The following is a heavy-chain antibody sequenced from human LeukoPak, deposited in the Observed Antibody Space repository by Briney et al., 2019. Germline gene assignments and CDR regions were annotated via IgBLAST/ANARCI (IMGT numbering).Heavy chain of an antibody. V-gene: IGHV3-30-3*01. D-gene: IGHD6-6*01. CDR3: ARGGAALNSYCYGMDV. Sequence: GRSLRLSCAASGFTFSSYAMHWVRQAPGKGLEWVAVISYDGSNKYYADSVKGRFTISRDNSKNTLYLQMNSLRAEDTAVYYCARGGAALNSYCYGMDVWGQGTTVTVSS. CDR2: ISYDGSNK. CDR1: GFTFSSYA. J-gene: IGHJ6*02.